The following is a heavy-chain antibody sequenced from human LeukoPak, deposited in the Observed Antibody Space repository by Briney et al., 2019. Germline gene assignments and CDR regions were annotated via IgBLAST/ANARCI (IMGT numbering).Heavy chain of an antibody. J-gene: IGHJ5*02. D-gene: IGHD2-2*01. Sequence: GGSLRLSCAASGFTFTTNAMSWVRQAPGKGLEWVSAITGTGGSTYYADSVKGRFTISRDNSKNTLYLQMNSLRAEDTAVYYCATRGYCSGTSCYAPQPWGQGTLVTVSS. CDR1: GFTFTTNA. CDR2: ITGTGGST. CDR3: ATRGYCSGTSCYAPQP. V-gene: IGHV3-23*01.